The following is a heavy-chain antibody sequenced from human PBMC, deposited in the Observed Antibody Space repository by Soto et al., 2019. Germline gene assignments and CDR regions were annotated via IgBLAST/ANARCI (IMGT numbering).Heavy chain of an antibody. Sequence: PSETLSLTCTVSGGSVSSGSYYWSWIRQPPGKGLEWIGYIYYSGSTNYNPSLKSRVTISVDTSKNQFSLKLSSVTAADTAVYYCARGGPYCGGDCSSERFDYWGQGTLVTVSS. CDR2: IYYSGST. CDR1: GGSVSSGSYY. J-gene: IGHJ4*02. D-gene: IGHD2-21*02. CDR3: ARGGPYCGGDCSSERFDY. V-gene: IGHV4-61*01.